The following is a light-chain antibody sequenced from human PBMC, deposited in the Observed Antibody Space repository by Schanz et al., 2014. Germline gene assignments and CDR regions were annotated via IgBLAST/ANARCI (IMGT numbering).Light chain of an antibody. CDR2: DAS. V-gene: IGKV3-11*01. CDR3: QQRSNWPPRT. J-gene: IGKJ1*01. Sequence: EILMTQSPATLSVSPGERATLSCRASQSVSSNLAWYQQKPGQAPRLLIYDASNRATGIPARFNGSGSGTDFTLTISSLEPEDFAVYYCQQRSNWPPRTFGPGTKVEIK. CDR1: QSVSSN.